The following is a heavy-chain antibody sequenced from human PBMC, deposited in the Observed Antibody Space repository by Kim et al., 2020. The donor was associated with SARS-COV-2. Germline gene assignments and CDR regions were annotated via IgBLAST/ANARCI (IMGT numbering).Heavy chain of an antibody. CDR1: GGSISSYY. CDR3: ARVPGGGDYGATWYFDL. V-gene: IGHV4-59*01. D-gene: IGHD4-17*01. Sequence: SETLSLTCTVSGGSISSYYWSWIRQPPGKGLEWIGYIYYSGSTNYNPSLKSRVTISVDTSKNQFSLKLSSVTAADTAVYYCARVPGGGDYGATWYFDLWGRGTLVTVSS. CDR2: IYYSGST. J-gene: IGHJ2*01.